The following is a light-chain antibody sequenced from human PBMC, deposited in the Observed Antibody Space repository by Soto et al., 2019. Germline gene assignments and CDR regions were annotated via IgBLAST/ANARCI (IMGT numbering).Light chain of an antibody. CDR3: QQYGDSPRT. Sequence: EIVLTQSPCTLSLSPGDRATLSCRASQSVTRNDLAWYQHKPGQAPRLLIYGASRRTPGIPDRFSGSGSGTDFTLTISGLEPEDFAVYYCQQYGDSPRTFGQGTKVEIK. CDR1: QSVTRND. V-gene: IGKV3-20*01. J-gene: IGKJ1*01. CDR2: GAS.